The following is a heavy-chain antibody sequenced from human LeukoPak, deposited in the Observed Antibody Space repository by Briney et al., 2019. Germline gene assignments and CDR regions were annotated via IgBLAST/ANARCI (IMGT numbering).Heavy chain of an antibody. CDR3: ARVGARAAAFYYGMDV. CDR1: GFTFSSYS. V-gene: IGHV3-21*01. J-gene: IGHJ6*02. Sequence: PGGSLRLSCAASGFTFSSYSMNWVRQAPGKGLEWVSSISSSSSYIYYADSVKGRFTISRDNAKNSLYLQMNSLRAEDTAVYYCARVGARAAAFYYGMDVWGQGTTVTVSS. CDR2: ISSSSSYI. D-gene: IGHD2-15*01.